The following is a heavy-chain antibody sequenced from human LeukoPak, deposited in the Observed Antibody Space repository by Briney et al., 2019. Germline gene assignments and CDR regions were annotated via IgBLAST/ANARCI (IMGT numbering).Heavy chain of an antibody. CDR1: GFTVSSNY. Sequence: GGSLRLSCAASGFTVSSNYMSWVRQAPGKGLEWVSVIYSGGSTYYADYVKGRFTISMNNSKNTMYRQMDSLRAEDTAVYYCARGRGGLYGMDVWGQGTTVTVSS. V-gene: IGHV3-53*01. CDR3: ARGRGGLYGMDV. CDR2: IYSGGST. D-gene: IGHD3-16*01. J-gene: IGHJ6*02.